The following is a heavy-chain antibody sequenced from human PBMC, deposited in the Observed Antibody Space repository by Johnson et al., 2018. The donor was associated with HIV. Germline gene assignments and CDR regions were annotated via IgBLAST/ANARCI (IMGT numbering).Heavy chain of an antibody. J-gene: IGHJ3*01. CDR3: AKGKHWFDALDC. V-gene: IGHV3-33*06. CDR1: GFTFSSYG. D-gene: IGHD3-9*01. Sequence: QVQLVESGGGVVQPGRSLRLSCAASGFTFSSYGMHWVRQAPGKGLEWVAVIWFDGSNKYYADSVKGRFTVSRDNSKNTLYLQMNSLIAEDTAVYYCAKGKHWFDALDCWGEGTMVTYSS. CDR2: IWFDGSNK.